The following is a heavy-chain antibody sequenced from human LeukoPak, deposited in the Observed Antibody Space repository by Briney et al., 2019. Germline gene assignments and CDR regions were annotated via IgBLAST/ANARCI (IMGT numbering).Heavy chain of an antibody. CDR1: GGSISSYY. CDR2: IYYSGNT. J-gene: IGHJ4*02. CDR3: ARGYSYGSYYFDN. V-gene: IGHV4-59*01. D-gene: IGHD5-18*01. Sequence: SEPLSLTCTVSGGSISSYYWSWIRQPPGKGLEWIGYIYYSGNTNYNPSLKSRVTISVDTSKNQFSLKLSSVTAADTAIYYCARGYSYGSYYFDNWGQGTLVTVSS.